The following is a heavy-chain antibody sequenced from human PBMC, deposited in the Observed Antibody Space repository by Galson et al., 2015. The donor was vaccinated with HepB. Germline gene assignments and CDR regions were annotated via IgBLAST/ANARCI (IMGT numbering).Heavy chain of an antibody. CDR3: ARGTHILVVVDANFDY. D-gene: IGHD2-15*01. V-gene: IGHV1-2*06. CDR1: GYSFTDSY. CDR2: INPKSGGT. Sequence: SVKVSCKASGYSFTDSYIHWVRQAPGQGLELMGRINPKSGGTNFAQKFQGRVTMTRDTSISTAYMELSSLRSDDTAFYYCARGTHILVVVDANFDYWGQGTLVTVSS. J-gene: IGHJ4*02.